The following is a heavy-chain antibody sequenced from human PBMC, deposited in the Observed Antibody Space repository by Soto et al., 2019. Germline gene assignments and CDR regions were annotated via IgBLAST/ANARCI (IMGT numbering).Heavy chain of an antibody. CDR1: GFTFSSYG. D-gene: IGHD2-2*01. Sequence: QVQLVESGGGVVQPGRSLRLSCAASGFTFSSYGMHWVRQAPGKGLEWVAVISYDGSNKYYADSVKGRFTISRDNSKNTLYLQMNSLRAEDTAVYYCAKESTRYFDYWGQGTLVTVSS. CDR3: AKESTRYFDY. CDR2: ISYDGSNK. J-gene: IGHJ4*02. V-gene: IGHV3-30*18.